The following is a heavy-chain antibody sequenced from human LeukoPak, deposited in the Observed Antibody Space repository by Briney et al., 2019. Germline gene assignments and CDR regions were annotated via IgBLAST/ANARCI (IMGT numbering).Heavy chain of an antibody. J-gene: IGHJ4*02. CDR1: GYTFTSYA. CDR3: ARGYYYGSGGDY. V-gene: IGHV1-3*01. CDR2: INAGNGNT. D-gene: IGHD3-10*01. Sequence: ASVKVSCKASGYTFTSYAMHWVRQAPGQRLEWMGWINAGNGNTKYSQEFQGRVTMTTDTSTSTAYMELRSLRSDDTAVYYCARGYYYGSGGDYWGQRTLVTVSS.